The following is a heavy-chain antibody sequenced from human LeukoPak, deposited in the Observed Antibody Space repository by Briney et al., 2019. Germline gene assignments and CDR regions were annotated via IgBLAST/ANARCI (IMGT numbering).Heavy chain of an antibody. D-gene: IGHD6-19*01. CDR3: AKGLSHWLYLFDS. CDR2: ISGSGGNT. Sequence: GGSLRLSCAASGFTFRSFAMSWVRQAPGKGLEWVSIISGSGGNTYYSDSVRGRFTISRDNSKNTLYLQMNSLRPEDTAVYYCAKGLSHWLYLFDSWGQGTMVTVSS. J-gene: IGHJ5*01. V-gene: IGHV3-23*01. CDR1: GFTFRSFA.